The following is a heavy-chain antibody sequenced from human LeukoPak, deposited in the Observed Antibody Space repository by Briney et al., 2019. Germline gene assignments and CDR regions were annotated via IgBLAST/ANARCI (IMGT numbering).Heavy chain of an antibody. CDR2: IIPIFGTA. D-gene: IGHD6-19*01. CDR3: ARERSSGWSPFDY. Sequence: GASVKVSCKASGGTFSSYAISWVRQAPGQGLEWMGGIIPIFGTANYAHKFQGRVTITADESTSTAYMELSSLRSEDTAVYYCARERSSGWSPFDYWGQGTLVTVSS. CDR1: GGTFSSYA. J-gene: IGHJ4*02. V-gene: IGHV1-69*13.